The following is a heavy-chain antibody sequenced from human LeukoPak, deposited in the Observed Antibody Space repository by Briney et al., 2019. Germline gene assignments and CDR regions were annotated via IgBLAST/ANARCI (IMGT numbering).Heavy chain of an antibody. CDR1: GYTFTSYD. D-gene: IGHD3-10*01. CDR2: MNPNTGNT. J-gene: IGHJ4*02. V-gene: IGHV1-8*01. CDR3: ARGTMVRGVVYT. Sequence: GASVKVSCKASGYTFTSYDVIWVRQANGQGLEWMGWMNPNTGNTGYAQHLQGRVTMTRDTSTGTAYMELSGLRSEDTAMYYCARGTMVRGVVYTWGQGTLVTVSS.